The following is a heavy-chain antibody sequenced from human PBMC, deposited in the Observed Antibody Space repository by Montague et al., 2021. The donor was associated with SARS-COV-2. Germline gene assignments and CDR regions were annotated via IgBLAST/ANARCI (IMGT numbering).Heavy chain of an antibody. CDR2: INHRGSS. CDR1: GGSFSDYY. V-gene: IGHV4-34*01. Sequence: SETLSLTCAVYGGSFSDYYWTWIRQSPGKGLEWIGEINHRGSSNYNPSLKSRISMSVDTSKNQISLKLTSVTAADTATYYCARGQVSIFAVVIMPSAAGAIDMWGQGTKVTVSS. CDR3: ARGQVSIFAVVIMPSAAGAIDM. J-gene: IGHJ3*02. D-gene: IGHD3-3*02.